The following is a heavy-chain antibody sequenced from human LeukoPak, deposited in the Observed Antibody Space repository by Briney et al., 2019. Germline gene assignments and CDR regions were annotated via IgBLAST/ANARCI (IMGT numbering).Heavy chain of an antibody. V-gene: IGHV3-74*01. CDR3: ARSAGMVDY. CDR2: INTDGSRT. J-gene: IGHJ4*02. Sequence: PGGSLRLSCAASGFTFSNYWMHWVRQAPGKGPVWVSRINTDGSRTTYADSVRGRFTISRDNAKNTLYLQMNTLRAEDTAVYYCARSAGMVDYWGQGTLVTVSS. CDR1: GFTFSNYW.